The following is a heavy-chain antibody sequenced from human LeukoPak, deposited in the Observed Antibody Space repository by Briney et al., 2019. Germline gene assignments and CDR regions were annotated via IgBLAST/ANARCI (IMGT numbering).Heavy chain of an antibody. Sequence: GGSLRLSCAASGFTFSSYAMHWVRQAPGKGLEWVAVISYDGSNKYYADSVKGRFTISRDNSKNTLYLQMNSLRAEDTAVYYCARDLQSPPSGYYGMDVWGQGTTVTVSS. D-gene: IGHD4-11*01. CDR3: ARDLQSPPSGYYGMDV. CDR2: ISYDGSNK. V-gene: IGHV3-30-3*01. J-gene: IGHJ6*02. CDR1: GFTFSSYA.